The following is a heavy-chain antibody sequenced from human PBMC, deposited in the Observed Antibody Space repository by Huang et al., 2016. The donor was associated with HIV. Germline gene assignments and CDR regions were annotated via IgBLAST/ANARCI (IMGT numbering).Heavy chain of an antibody. Sequence: EVQLVESGGGLVQPGGSLRLSCAASDFDFSSYWMRWLRQVPGKGLEWVASIREDSGQKEYLYSVKGRFIIARDNPKKSLYLQRNNLRAEDAAVYYCARDPFIKAFDIWGQGTLVTVSS. V-gene: IGHV3-7*01. J-gene: IGHJ3*02. CDR2: IREDSGQK. CDR3: ARDPFIKAFDI. CDR1: DFDFSSYW.